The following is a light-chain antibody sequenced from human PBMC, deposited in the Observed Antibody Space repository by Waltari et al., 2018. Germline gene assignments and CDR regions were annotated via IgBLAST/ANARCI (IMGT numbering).Light chain of an antibody. V-gene: IGLV1-40*01. CDR3: QSYDSSLSRYV. J-gene: IGLJ1*01. CDR2: GNS. CDR1: RSTIGANSA. Sequence: QSVLTQPPSVSVAPGQRVPISCPGSRSTIGANSAVHRYQQVPGTAPNLPIHGNSNRPSGVPDRFSASKSGTSASLAITGLQADDEADYYCQSYDSSLSRYVFGSGTEVTVL.